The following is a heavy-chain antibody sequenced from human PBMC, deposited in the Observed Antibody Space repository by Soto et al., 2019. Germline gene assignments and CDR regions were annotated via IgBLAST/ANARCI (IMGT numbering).Heavy chain of an antibody. V-gene: IGHV3-30-3*01. CDR3: ARGGYRYGYQEYYFDY. Sequence: QVQLVESGGGVVQPGRSLRLSCAASGFTFSSYAMHWVRQAPGKGLEWVAVISYDGSNKYYADSVKGRFTISRDNSKNTLYLQMNSLRAEDTAVYYCARGGYRYGYQEYYFDYWGQGTLVTVSS. CDR2: ISYDGSNK. CDR1: GFTFSSYA. D-gene: IGHD5-18*01. J-gene: IGHJ4*02.